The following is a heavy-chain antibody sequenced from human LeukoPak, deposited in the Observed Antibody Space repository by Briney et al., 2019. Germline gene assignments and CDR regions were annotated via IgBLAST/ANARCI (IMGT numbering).Heavy chain of an antibody. CDR1: GFTFSSYG. CDR2: IWYDGSNK. Sequence: GGSLRLSCAASGFTFSSYGMHWVRPAPGKGLEWVAVIWYDGSNKYYADSVKGRFTISRDNSKNTLYLQMNSLRAEDTAVYYCAKDPTGTTVFDYYMDVWGKGTTVTVSS. V-gene: IGHV3-33*06. J-gene: IGHJ6*03. CDR3: AKDPTGTTVFDYYMDV. D-gene: IGHD1-7*01.